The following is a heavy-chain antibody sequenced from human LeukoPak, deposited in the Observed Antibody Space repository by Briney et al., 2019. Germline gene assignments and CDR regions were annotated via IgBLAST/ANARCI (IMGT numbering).Heavy chain of an antibody. D-gene: IGHD2-8*01. CDR3: TTDIVLMVYAIRCGY. V-gene: IGHV3-15*01. CDR1: GFTFSNAW. CDR2: IKSKTDGGTT. J-gene: IGHJ4*02. Sequence: GGSLRLSCAASGFTFSNAWMSWVRQAPGKGLEWVGRIKSKTDGGTTDYAAPVKGRFTISRDDSKNTLYLQMNSLKTENTAVYYCTTDIVLMVYAIRCGYWGQGTLVTVSS.